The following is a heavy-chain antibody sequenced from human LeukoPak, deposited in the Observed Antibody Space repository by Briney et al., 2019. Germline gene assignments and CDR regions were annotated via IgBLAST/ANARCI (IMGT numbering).Heavy chain of an antibody. D-gene: IGHD3-22*01. CDR1: GFTVSSNY. J-gene: IGHJ4*02. V-gene: IGHV3-53*01. Sequence: GGSLRLSCAASGFTVSSNYMSWVRQAPGKGLEWVSVIYSGGSTYYADSVKGRFTISRDNSKNTLYLQMNSLRAEDTAVYYCARSSSAYYYEFDYWGQGTPVTVSS. CDR2: IYSGGST. CDR3: ARSSSAYYYEFDY.